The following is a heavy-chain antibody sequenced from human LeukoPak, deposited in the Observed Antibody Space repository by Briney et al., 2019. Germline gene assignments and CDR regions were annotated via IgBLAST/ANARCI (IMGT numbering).Heavy chain of an antibody. J-gene: IGHJ3*02. D-gene: IGHD1-26*01. Sequence: GASVKVSCKASGYTFTGHYMHWVRQAPGHGLEWIGWINPNSGGTNYAQKFQGRVTMTRDTSISTAYMELSRLRSDDTAVYYCARDRATGNYYYSSAFDIWGQGTMVTVSS. V-gene: IGHV1-2*02. CDR1: GYTFTGHY. CDR2: INPNSGGT. CDR3: ARDRATGNYYYSSAFDI.